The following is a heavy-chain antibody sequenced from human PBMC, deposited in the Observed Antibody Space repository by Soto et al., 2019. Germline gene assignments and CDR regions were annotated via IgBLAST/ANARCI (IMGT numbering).Heavy chain of an antibody. CDR3: AKAREVTLVRISLAQ. V-gene: IGHV3-11*01. Sequence: PGGSLRLSCAASGFTFSDYYMSWIRQAPGKGLEWVSYISSSGSTIYYADSVKGRFTISRDNAKNSLYLQMNGLRAEDTAIYYCAKAREVTLVRISLAQWGQGTLVTVSS. CDR2: ISSSGSTI. J-gene: IGHJ4*02. CDR1: GFTFSDYY. D-gene: IGHD3-10*01.